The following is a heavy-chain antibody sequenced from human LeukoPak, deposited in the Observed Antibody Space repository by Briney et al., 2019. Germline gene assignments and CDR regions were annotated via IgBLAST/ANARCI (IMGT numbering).Heavy chain of an antibody. J-gene: IGHJ5*02. V-gene: IGHV1-2*02. D-gene: IGHD2-8*02. CDR2: INPNSGGT. Sequence: GSSVTVSCKASGYTFTVYYMHWVRQAPGQGLEWMGWINPNSGGTNYAQKFQGRVTMTRDTSISTAYIELNRLRSDDTAVYYCARGYCTGDSCSGAWFDPWGRGTLVTVFS. CDR1: GYTFTVYY. CDR3: ARGYCTGDSCSGAWFDP.